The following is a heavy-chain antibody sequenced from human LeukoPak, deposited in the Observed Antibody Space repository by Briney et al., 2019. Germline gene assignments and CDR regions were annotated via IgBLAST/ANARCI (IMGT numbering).Heavy chain of an antibody. V-gene: IGHV3-30-3*01. J-gene: IGHJ4*02. D-gene: IGHD6-19*01. CDR3: ARAIAVAGELDY. Sequence: GRSLRLSCAASGFTFSSYAMHWVRQAPGKGLEWVAVISYDGSNKYYADSVKGRFTISRDNSKNTLYLRMNSLRAEDTAVYYCARAIAVAGELDYWGQGTLVTVSS. CDR2: ISYDGSNK. CDR1: GFTFSSYA.